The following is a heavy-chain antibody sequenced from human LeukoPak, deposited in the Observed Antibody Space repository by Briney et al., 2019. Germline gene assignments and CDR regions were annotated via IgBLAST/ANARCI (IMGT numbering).Heavy chain of an antibody. CDR3: ARGRVVRAPLDY. CDR1: GGSFSGYY. J-gene: IGHJ4*02. D-gene: IGHD2-15*01. Sequence: PSETLSLTCAVYGGSFSGYYWSWIRQPPGKGLEWIGEINHSGSTNYNPSLKSRVTISVDTSKNQFSLKLSSVTAADTAVYYCARGRVVRAPLDYWGQGTLVTVSS. V-gene: IGHV4-34*01. CDR2: INHSGST.